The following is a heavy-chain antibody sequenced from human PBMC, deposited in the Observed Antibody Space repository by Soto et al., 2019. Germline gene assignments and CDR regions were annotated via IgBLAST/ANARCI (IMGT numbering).Heavy chain of an antibody. J-gene: IGHJ6*02. CDR2: FFSDAES. D-gene: IGHD4-17*01. CDR1: GFSPTNGRMG. CDR3: ARMDGDYNYYGLDV. Sequence: SGPTLVNPKDPLPPTCHVSGFSPTNGRMGVSWIRQHPGKALEWLAHFFSDAESSYSTSMQRRLNMYKDSSGSQVVLTMTNMAPADTATYFCARMDGDYNYYGLDVWGQGIAVTVSS. V-gene: IGHV2-26*01.